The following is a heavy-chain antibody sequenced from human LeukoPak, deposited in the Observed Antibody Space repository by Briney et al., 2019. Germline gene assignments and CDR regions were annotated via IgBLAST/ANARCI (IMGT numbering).Heavy chain of an antibody. CDR3: ARLARDAFDI. Sequence: PGGSLRLSCAASAFTFSSYGMNWVRQAPGKGLEWVSSITSSSSYKYYADSVKGRFTISRDNAKNSLYLQMNSLRAEDTAVYYCARLARDAFDIWGQGTMVTVSS. CDR1: AFTFSSYG. V-gene: IGHV3-21*01. J-gene: IGHJ3*02. CDR2: ITSSSSYK.